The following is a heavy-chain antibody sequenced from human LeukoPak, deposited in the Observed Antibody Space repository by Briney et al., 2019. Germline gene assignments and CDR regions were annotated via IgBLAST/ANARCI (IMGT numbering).Heavy chain of an antibody. V-gene: IGHV3-21*01. CDR3: AELGITMIGGV. CDR2: ISSSSSYI. D-gene: IGHD3-10*02. CDR1: EFTFSNYN. Sequence: GGSLRLSCAASEFTFSNYNMNWVRQAPGKGLEWVSSISSSSSYIYYADSVKGRFTISRDNAKNSLYLQMNSLRAEDTAVYYCAELGITMIGGVWGKGTTVTISS. J-gene: IGHJ6*04.